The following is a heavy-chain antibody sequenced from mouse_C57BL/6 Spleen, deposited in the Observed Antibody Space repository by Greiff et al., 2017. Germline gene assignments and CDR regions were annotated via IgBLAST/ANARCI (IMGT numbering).Heavy chain of an antibody. CDR1: GFTFSNYW. D-gene: IGHD2-10*01. V-gene: IGHV6-3*01. CDR2: IRLKSDNYAT. CDR3: TGAYSYWYFDV. J-gene: IGHJ1*03. Sequence: LQQSGGGLVQPGGSMKLSCVASGFTFSNYWMNWVRQSPEKGLEWVAQIRLKSDNYATHYAESVKGRFTISRDDSKSSVYLQMNNLRAEDTGIYYCTGAYSYWYFDVWGTGTTVTVSS.